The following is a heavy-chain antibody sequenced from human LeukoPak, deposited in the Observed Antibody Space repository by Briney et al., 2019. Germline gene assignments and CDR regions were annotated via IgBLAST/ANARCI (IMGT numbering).Heavy chain of an antibody. Sequence: EWIGYTYYSGSTNYNPSLKSRVTISVDTSKNQFSLKLTSVTAADTAIYYCARSSGWYSDYWGQGTLVTVSS. CDR3: ARSSGWYSDY. CDR2: TYYSGST. J-gene: IGHJ4*02. V-gene: IGHV4-59*08. D-gene: IGHD6-19*01.